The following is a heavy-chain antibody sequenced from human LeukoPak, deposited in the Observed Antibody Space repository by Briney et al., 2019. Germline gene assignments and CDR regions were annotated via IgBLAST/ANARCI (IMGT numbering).Heavy chain of an antibody. CDR3: ARDGTAPGLYFDL. CDR2: IRQDGSEK. V-gene: IGHV3-7*01. D-gene: IGHD1/OR15-1a*01. Sequence: GGSLRLSCAVSGYTFSDYWMNWVRQAPGKGLEWVASIRQDGSEKTYLDSVKGRFTISRDNIKNSLFLQMNSLRAEDTAVYYCARDGTAPGLYFDLWGQGTLVTVSS. J-gene: IGHJ4*01. CDR1: GYTFSDYW.